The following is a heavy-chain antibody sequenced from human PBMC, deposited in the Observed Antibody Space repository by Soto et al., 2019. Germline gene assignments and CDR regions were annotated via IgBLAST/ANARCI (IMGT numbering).Heavy chain of an antibody. J-gene: IGHJ3*01. CDR1: GYTFTSYG. CDR3: PRPYSSSWSHDSSAGFDL. V-gene: IGHV1-18*01. CDR2: ISAYNGNT. Sequence: QVQLVQSGAEVKKPGASVKVSCKASGYTFTSYGISWVRQAPGQGLEWMGWISAYNGNTNYAQKLQGRLTMTTDTSTSPAYMELRSLRSDDTAVYYCPRPYSSSWSHDSSAGFDLWGQGTMVTVSS. D-gene: IGHD6-13*01.